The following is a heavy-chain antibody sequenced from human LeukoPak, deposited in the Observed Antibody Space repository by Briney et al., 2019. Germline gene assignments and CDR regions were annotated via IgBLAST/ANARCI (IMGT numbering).Heavy chain of an antibody. J-gene: IGHJ4*02. CDR1: GYSFTSYW. D-gene: IGHD5-24*01. CDR3: TRLRGMRWQQSPPDY. V-gene: IGHV5-51*01. Sequence: GESLKISCKGSGYSFTSYWIGWVRQVPGKGLEWMGIIYPGDSDTRYSPSFQGQVTISADKSISTAYLQWSSLKASDTAMYYCTRLRGMRWQQSPPDYWGQGTLVTVSS. CDR2: IYPGDSDT.